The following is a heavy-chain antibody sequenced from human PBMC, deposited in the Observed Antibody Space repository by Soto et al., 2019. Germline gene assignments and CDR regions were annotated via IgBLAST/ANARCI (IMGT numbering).Heavy chain of an antibody. Sequence: TSETLSLTCAVYGGSFSGYYWSWIRQPPGKGLEWIGEINHSGSTNYNPSLKSRVTISVDTSKNQFSLKLSSVTAADTAVYYCARFHYSSSLPFDYWGQGTLVTVSS. CDR3: ARFHYSSSLPFDY. V-gene: IGHV4-34*01. J-gene: IGHJ4*02. CDR1: GGSFSGYY. D-gene: IGHD6-6*01. CDR2: INHSGST.